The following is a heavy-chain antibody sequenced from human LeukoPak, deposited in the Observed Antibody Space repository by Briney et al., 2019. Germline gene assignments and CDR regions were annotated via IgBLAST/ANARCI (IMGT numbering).Heavy chain of an antibody. D-gene: IGHD3-16*01. Sequence: ASVKVSCKASGYTFTGYYMHWVRQAPGQGLEWMGWINPNSGGTNYAQKFQGRVTMTRDTSISTAYMELSRLRSDDTAVYYCARVYGYYYYMDVWGKGTTVTVSS. CDR3: ARVYGYYYYMDV. V-gene: IGHV1-2*02. J-gene: IGHJ6*03. CDR1: GYTFTGYY. CDR2: INPNSGGT.